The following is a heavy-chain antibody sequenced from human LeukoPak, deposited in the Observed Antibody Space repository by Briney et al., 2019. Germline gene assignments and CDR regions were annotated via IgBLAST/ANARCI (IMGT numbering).Heavy chain of an antibody. J-gene: IGHJ4*02. CDR2: IIHIFGTA. D-gene: IGHD3-3*01. CDR1: GGTFISYA. Sequence: SVKVSCKASGGTFISYAISWVRQAPGQGLEWMGGIIHIFGTANYAQKFQGRVTITTDESTSTAYMELSSLRSEDTAVYYCARDVYYDFWSGYISHWGQGTLVTVSS. V-gene: IGHV1-69*05. CDR3: ARDVYYDFWSGYISH.